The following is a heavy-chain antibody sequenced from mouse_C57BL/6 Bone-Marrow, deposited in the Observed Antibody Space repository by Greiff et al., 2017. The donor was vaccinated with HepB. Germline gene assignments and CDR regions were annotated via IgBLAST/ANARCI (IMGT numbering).Heavy chain of an antibody. CDR3: ARAYYGSSPPFAY. V-gene: IGHV1-81*01. Sequence: VQLQQSGAELARPGASVKLSCKASGYTFTSYGISWVKQRTGQGLEWIGEIYPRSGNTYYNEKFKGKATLTADKSSSTAYMELRSLTSEDSAVYFCARAYYGSSPPFAYWGQGTLVTVSA. CDR2: IYPRSGNT. D-gene: IGHD1-1*01. J-gene: IGHJ3*01. CDR1: GYTFTSYG.